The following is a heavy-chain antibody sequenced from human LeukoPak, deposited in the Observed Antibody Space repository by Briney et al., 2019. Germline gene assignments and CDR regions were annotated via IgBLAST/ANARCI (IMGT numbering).Heavy chain of an antibody. J-gene: IGHJ4*02. CDR3: AKASLGVISFGDY. Sequence: GGSLRLSCAASGFTFSSYAMSWVRQAPGKGLEWVSAISGSGGSTYYADSVKGRFTISRDNSKSTLYLQMNSLRAEDTAVYYCAKASLGVISFGDYWGQGTLVTVSS. CDR1: GFTFSSYA. CDR2: ISGSGGST. D-gene: IGHD3-3*01. V-gene: IGHV3-23*01.